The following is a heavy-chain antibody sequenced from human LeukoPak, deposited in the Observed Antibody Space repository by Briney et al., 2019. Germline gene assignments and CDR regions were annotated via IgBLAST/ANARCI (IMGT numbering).Heavy chain of an antibody. CDR3: AREGVAAYFDY. V-gene: IGHV4-59*01. CDR1: GGSISSYY. Sequence: PSETLSLTCTVSGGSISSYYWSWIRQPPGKGLEWIGYIYYSGSTNYNPSLESRVTISVDTSKNQFSLKLSSVTAADTAVYYCAREGVAAYFDYWGQGTLVTVSS. D-gene: IGHD2-15*01. CDR2: IYYSGST. J-gene: IGHJ4*02.